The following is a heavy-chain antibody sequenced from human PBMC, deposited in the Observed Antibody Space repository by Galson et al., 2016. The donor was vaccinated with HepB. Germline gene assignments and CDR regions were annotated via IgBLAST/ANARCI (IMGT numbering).Heavy chain of an antibody. Sequence: SLRLSCAASGFTFSSYAMHWVRQAPGKGLEWVAVISYDGSNKDYADSVKGRFTISRDNSKNTLYLQMNSLRAEDTAVFYRARETRTSYSYYGMDIWGQGTTVTVSS. CDR1: GFTFSSYA. J-gene: IGHJ6*02. CDR3: ARETRTSYSYYGMDI. V-gene: IGHV3-30-3*01. CDR2: ISYDGSNK.